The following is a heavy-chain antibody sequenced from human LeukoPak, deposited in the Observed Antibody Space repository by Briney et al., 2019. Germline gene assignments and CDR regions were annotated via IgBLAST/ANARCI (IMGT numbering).Heavy chain of an antibody. J-gene: IGHJ3*02. CDR3: AKGLGVASLIVDALDM. D-gene: IGHD3/OR15-3a*01. V-gene: IGHV3-9*03. Sequence: PGGPLRPSCAASGFTFHDYAMHWVRQVPGKGLEWVSGITWNSGSVLYADSVRGRFTISRDNAKNSLYLQMNSLRPEDMAFYYCAKGLGVASLIVDALDMWGQGTMVTV. CDR2: ITWNSGSV. CDR1: GFTFHDYA.